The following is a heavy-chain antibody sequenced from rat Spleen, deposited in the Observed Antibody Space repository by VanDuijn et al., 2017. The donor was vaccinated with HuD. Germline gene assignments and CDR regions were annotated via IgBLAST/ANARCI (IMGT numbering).Heavy chain of an antibody. V-gene: IGHV5-20*01. CDR3: TRGSLFDY. Sequence: EVQLAESGGGLVQPGRSLKLSCAASGFTLSDHYMAWVRQAPTKGLEWIASITHTGGRTYYPDSVQDRFTISRDNAKSTLYLQMNSLRSEDTATYYCTRGSLFDYWGQGVMVTVSS. CDR2: ITHTGGRT. J-gene: IGHJ2*01. CDR1: GFTLSDHY.